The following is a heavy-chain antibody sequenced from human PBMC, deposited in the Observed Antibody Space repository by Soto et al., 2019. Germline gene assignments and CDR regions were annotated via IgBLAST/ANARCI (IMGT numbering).Heavy chain of an antibody. CDR1: SGSISSAHW. J-gene: IGHJ6*02. CDR2: IYHSGST. CDR3: ATNSYYSLGV. Sequence: QVQLQESGPGLVKPSGTLSLTCAVSSGSISSAHWWNWVRQPPGKGLEWIGEIYHSGSTNYNPSLKRRVTVSVDKSMNPFSLKLTSVTAADTAGYYCATNSYYSLGVWGQGTTVTVSS. V-gene: IGHV4-4*02.